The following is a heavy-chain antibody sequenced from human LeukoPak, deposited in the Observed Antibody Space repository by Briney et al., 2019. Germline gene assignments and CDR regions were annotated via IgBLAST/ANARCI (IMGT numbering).Heavy chain of an antibody. D-gene: IGHD3-22*01. V-gene: IGHV3-7*01. Sequence: GGSLRLSCAASGFTFSGYWMSWVRQAPGKGLEWVANINQDGSIIHYVDSAKGRFTISRDNAKNSLYLQMNYLRAEDTALYYCATSDDSSGSDWGQGTLVTVSS. J-gene: IGHJ4*02. CDR1: GFTFSGYW. CDR3: ATSDDSSGSD. CDR2: INQDGSII.